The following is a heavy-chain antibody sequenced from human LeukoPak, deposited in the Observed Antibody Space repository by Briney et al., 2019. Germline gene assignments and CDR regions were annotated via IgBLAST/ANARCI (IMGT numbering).Heavy chain of an antibody. CDR2: INRSGST. CDR1: GGSFSGYF. CDR3: ARFGTY. Sequence: SETLPLTCAVYGGSFSGYFWSWIRQPPGKGLEWIGEINRSGSTTYNPSHKSRVTISVDTSKNQFSLKLNSVTAADTAVYYCARFGTYWGQGILVTVSS. J-gene: IGHJ4*02. D-gene: IGHD3-10*01. V-gene: IGHV4-34*01.